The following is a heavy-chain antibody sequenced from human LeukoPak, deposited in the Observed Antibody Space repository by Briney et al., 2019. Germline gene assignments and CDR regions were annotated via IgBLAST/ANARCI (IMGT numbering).Heavy chain of an antibody. D-gene: IGHD3-22*01. V-gene: IGHV1-2*02. J-gene: IGHJ6*03. Sequence: ASVKVSCKASGYTFTGYYMHWVRQAPGQGLEWMGWINPNSRGTNYAQKFQGRVTMTRDTSISTAYMELSRLRSDDTAVYYCARDWYYYDSSGYYTYYYYMDVWGKGTTVTISS. CDR2: INPNSRGT. CDR3: ARDWYYYDSSGYYTYYYYMDV. CDR1: GYTFTGYY.